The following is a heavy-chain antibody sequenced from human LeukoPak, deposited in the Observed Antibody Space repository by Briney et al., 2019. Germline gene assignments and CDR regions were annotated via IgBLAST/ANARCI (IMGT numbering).Heavy chain of an antibody. Sequence: ASVKVSCKASGYTFTGYYMHWVRQAPGQGLEWMGWINPNSGGTNYAQKFQGRVTMTRDTSISTAYMGLSRLRSDDTAVYYCARDLYKYDFWSGYRKEYYFDYWGQGTLVTVSS. CDR1: GYTFTGYY. V-gene: IGHV1-2*02. D-gene: IGHD3-3*01. CDR2: INPNSGGT. CDR3: ARDLYKYDFWSGYRKEYYFDY. J-gene: IGHJ4*02.